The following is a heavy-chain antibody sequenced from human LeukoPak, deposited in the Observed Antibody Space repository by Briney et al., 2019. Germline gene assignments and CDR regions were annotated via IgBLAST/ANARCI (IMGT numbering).Heavy chain of an antibody. J-gene: IGHJ5*02. D-gene: IGHD4-17*01. CDR2: ISSSSSCI. CDR1: GFTFSSYS. V-gene: IGHV3-21*01. CDR3: ARGGYYGDYGSNWFDP. Sequence: KAGGSLRLSCAASGFTFSSYSMNWVRQAPGKGLEWVSSISSSSSCIYYADSVKGRFTISRDNAKNSLYLQMNSLRAEDTAVYYCARGGYYGDYGSNWFDPWGQGTLVTVSS.